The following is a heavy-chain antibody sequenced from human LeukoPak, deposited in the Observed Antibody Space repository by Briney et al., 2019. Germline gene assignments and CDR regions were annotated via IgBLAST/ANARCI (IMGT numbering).Heavy chain of an antibody. D-gene: IGHD3-3*01. Sequence: SETLSLTCAVSGYSISSGYYWGWIRQPPGKGLEWIGSIYHSGSTYYNPSLKSRVTISVDTSKNQFSLKLSSVTAADTAVYCCARPNYDFWSGYWFDPWGQGALVTVSS. CDR3: ARPNYDFWSGYWFDP. J-gene: IGHJ5*02. CDR2: IYHSGST. CDR1: GYSISSGYY. V-gene: IGHV4-38-2*01.